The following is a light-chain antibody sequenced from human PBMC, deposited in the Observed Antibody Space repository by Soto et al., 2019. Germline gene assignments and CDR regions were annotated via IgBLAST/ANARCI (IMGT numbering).Light chain of an antibody. CDR3: QTWGTGLLV. Sequence: QPALTQSPSASASLGASVKLTCTLSSGHSSYAIAWHQQQPEKGPRYLMKLNSDGSHSKGDGIPDRFSGSSSGAERYLTISSLQSEDEADYYCQTWGTGLLVFGGGTKVTVL. CDR1: SGHSSYA. J-gene: IGLJ3*02. V-gene: IGLV4-69*01. CDR2: LNSDGSH.